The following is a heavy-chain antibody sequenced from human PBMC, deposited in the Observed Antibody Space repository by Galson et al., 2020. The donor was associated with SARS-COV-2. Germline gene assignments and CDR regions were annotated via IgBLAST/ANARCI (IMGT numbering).Heavy chain of an antibody. Sequence: SETLSLTCTVSGGPISSGPYYWGWVRQPPGKGLEWIGSTYYSGRTYYNPSLKSRVSISADPSKNQFSLKLSSVTAADTAVYFCARYDYGDIRPAFDYWGQGILVTVSS. D-gene: IGHD4-17*01. CDR2: TYYSGRT. CDR1: GGPISSGPYY. CDR3: ARYDYGDIRPAFDY. V-gene: IGHV4-39*07. J-gene: IGHJ4*02.